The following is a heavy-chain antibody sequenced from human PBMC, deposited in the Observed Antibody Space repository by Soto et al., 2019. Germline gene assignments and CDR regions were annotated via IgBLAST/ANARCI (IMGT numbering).Heavy chain of an antibody. V-gene: IGHV3-7*01. CDR3: ARILYTFHI. CDR1: GFSLGDYG. Sequence: EVQLVESGGGLAQPGGSLRLSCAASGFSLGDYGMSWVRQAPGKGLEWVANINEDGSEKYYVDSVKGRFTISRDNTKKSLYLQMSSLRAEDTAVYYCARILYTFHIWGQGTVVTVSS. J-gene: IGHJ3*02. CDR2: INEDGSEK.